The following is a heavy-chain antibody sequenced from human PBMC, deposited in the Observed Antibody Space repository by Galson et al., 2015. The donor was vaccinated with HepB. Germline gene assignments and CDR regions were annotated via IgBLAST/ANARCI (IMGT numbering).Heavy chain of an antibody. CDR1: GGSFSGYY. J-gene: IGHJ4*02. Sequence: LTCAVYGGSFSGYYWSWIRQPPGKGLEWIGEINHSGSTNYNPSLKSRVTISVDTSKNQFSLKLSSVTAADTAVYYCARYCSSTSCYGNFDYWGQGTLVTVSS. V-gene: IGHV4-34*01. CDR3: ARYCSSTSCYGNFDY. D-gene: IGHD2-2*01. CDR2: INHSGST.